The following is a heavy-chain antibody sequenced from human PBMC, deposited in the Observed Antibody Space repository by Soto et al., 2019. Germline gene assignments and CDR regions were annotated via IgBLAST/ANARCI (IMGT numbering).Heavy chain of an antibody. CDR2: VNPSGGHT. CDR1: GDTFTDYY. CDR3: ARGGHVVVVTAALDY. Sequence: QVQLVQSGAEVKKPGASVKVSCKASGDTFTDYYIHWVRQAPGQGLEWMGTVNPSGGHTTYAQHFLGRMTLTQDTSNNTLYKGVAWLDSEDHAIYFWARGGHVVVVTAALDYWGQGTLVTVSS. V-gene: IGHV1-46*01. D-gene: IGHD2-21*02. J-gene: IGHJ4*02.